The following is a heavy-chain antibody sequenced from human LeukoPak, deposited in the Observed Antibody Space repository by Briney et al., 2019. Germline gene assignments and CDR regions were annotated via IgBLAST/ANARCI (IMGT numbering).Heavy chain of an antibody. Sequence: SETLSLTCTVSGGSISSYYWSRIRQPPGKELEWIGYIYYNGNTNYNPSLNSRVTMSVDTSKNQFSLRLSSVTAADTAVYYCARGGSSSSLNHFDYWGQGTLVTVSS. CDR1: GGSISSYY. J-gene: IGHJ4*02. CDR2: IYYNGNT. V-gene: IGHV4-59*01. CDR3: ARGGSSSSLNHFDY. D-gene: IGHD6-13*01.